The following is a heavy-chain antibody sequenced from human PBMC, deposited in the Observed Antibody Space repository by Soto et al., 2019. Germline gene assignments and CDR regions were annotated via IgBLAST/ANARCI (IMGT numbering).Heavy chain of an antibody. CDR1: GGSISSGGYY. D-gene: IGHD2-2*01. CDR2: IYYSGST. V-gene: IGHV4-31*03. Sequence: PSETLSLTCTVPGGSISSGGYYWSWIRQHPGKGLEWIGYIYYSGSTYYNPSLKSRVTISVDTSKNQFSLKLSSVTAADTAVYYCARDVGYCSSTSCYHVFDYWGQGTLVTVSS. J-gene: IGHJ4*02. CDR3: ARDVGYCSSTSCYHVFDY.